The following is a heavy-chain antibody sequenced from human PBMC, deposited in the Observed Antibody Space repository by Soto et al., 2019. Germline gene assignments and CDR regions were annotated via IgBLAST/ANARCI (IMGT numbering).Heavy chain of an antibody. D-gene: IGHD4-17*01. Sequence: SETLSLTCTVSGGSISSYYWSWIRQPAGKGLEWIGRIYTSGSTNYNASLKSRVTMSVDTSKNEFSLKLSSVTAADTAVYYCARLYGDYANYYYYYGMDVWGQGTTVTVSS. CDR3: ARLYGDYANYYYYYGMDV. CDR1: GGSISSYY. CDR2: IYTSGST. J-gene: IGHJ6*02. V-gene: IGHV4-4*07.